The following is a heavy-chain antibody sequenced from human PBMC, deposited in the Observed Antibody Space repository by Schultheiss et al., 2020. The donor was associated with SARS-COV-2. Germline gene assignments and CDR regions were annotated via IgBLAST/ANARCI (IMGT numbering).Heavy chain of an antibody. Sequence: ASVKVSCKASGGTFSSYAISWVRQAPGQGLEWMGWISAYNGNTNYAQKLQGRVTMTRDTSISTAYMELSRLRSDDTAVYYCARGGRWLQLWGGEVAEYFQHWGQGTLVTVSS. CDR2: ISAYNGNT. CDR1: GGTFSSYA. J-gene: IGHJ1*01. CDR3: ARGGRWLQLWGGEVAEYFQH. V-gene: IGHV1-18*01. D-gene: IGHD5-24*01.